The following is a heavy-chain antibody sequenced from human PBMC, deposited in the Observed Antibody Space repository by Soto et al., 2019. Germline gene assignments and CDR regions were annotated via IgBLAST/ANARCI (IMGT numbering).Heavy chain of an antibody. CDR2: IIPIFGTA. D-gene: IGHD3-9*01. Sequence: SVKVSCKASGGTFGSYAISWVRQAPGQGLEWMGGIIPIFGTANYAQKFQGRVTITADESTSTAYMELSSLRSEDTAVYYCARDRVDDILTGYLAPGYYYGMDVWGQGTTVTVSS. V-gene: IGHV1-69*13. CDR3: ARDRVDDILTGYLAPGYYYGMDV. CDR1: GGTFGSYA. J-gene: IGHJ6*02.